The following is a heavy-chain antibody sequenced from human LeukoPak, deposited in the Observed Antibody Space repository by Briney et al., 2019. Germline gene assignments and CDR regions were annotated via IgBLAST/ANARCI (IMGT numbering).Heavy chain of an antibody. CDR3: ARATKIGYCSGGSCYWLGY. J-gene: IGHJ4*02. Sequence: SVKVSCKASGGTFSSYAISWVRQAPGQGLEWMGRIIPILGIANYAQKFQGRVTMTRNTSISTAYMELSSLRSEDTAVYYCARATKIGYCSGGSCYWLGYCGQGTLVTVSS. CDR2: IIPILGIA. V-gene: IGHV1-69*04. CDR1: GGTFSSYA. D-gene: IGHD2-15*01.